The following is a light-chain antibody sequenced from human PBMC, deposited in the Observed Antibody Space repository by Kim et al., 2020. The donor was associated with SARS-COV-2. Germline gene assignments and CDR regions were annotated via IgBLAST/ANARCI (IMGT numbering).Light chain of an antibody. CDR2: RNN. Sequence: GQRFTISCSGSSSNIGSNYVYWYQQLPGPAPKLLIYRNNQRPSGVPDRFSGSKSGTSASLAISGLRSEDEADYYCAAWDDSLSGVVFGGGTQLTVL. V-gene: IGLV1-47*01. J-gene: IGLJ2*01. CDR3: AAWDDSLSGVV. CDR1: SSNIGSNY.